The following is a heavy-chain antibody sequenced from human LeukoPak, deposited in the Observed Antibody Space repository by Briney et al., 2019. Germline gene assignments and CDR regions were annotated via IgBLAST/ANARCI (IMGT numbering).Heavy chain of an antibody. CDR2: IHPGDSHT. CDR1: GYTFTKYW. D-gene: IGHD2-2*01. J-gene: IGHJ2*01. Sequence: GESLKISCEGSGYTFTKYWIGWVRQMPGKGLEWMGIIHPGDSHTWYSPSFQGQVTISADKSISMAYLQWSSLKASDTAMYFCVRQPGMTAKSWYFDLWGRGTPVTVSS. CDR3: VRQPGMTAKSWYFDL. V-gene: IGHV5-51*01.